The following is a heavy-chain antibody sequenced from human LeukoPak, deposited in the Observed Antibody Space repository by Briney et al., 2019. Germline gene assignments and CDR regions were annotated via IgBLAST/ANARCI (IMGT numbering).Heavy chain of an antibody. Sequence: PGGSLRLSCAASGFTFSSYWMSWVRQAPGKGLEWVANIKQDGSEKYYVDSVKGRFTISRDNAKNSLYLQMNSLRAEDTAVYYCARDLLDTAMVAFDIWGQGTMVTVSS. CDR1: GFTFSSYW. CDR3: ARDLLDTAMVAFDI. J-gene: IGHJ3*02. D-gene: IGHD5-18*01. V-gene: IGHV3-7*01. CDR2: IKQDGSEK.